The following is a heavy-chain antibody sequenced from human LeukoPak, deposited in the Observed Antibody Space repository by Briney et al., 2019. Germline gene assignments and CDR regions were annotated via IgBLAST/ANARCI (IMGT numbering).Heavy chain of an antibody. V-gene: IGHV3-53*01. D-gene: IGHD6-19*01. CDR1: GFTVSSNY. CDR3: ASQVGSGWTNYYYYYMDV. J-gene: IGHJ6*03. Sequence: GGSLRLSCAASGFTVSSNYMSWVRQAPGKGLEWVSVIYSGGSTYYADSVKGRFTISRDNSKNTLYLQMNSLRAEDTAVYYCASQVGSGWTNYYYYYMDVWGQGTLVTVSS. CDR2: IYSGGST.